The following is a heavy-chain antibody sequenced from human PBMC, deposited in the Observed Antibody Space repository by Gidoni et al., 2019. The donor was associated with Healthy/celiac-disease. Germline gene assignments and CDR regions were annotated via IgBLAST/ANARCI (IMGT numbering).Heavy chain of an antibody. V-gene: IGHV4-30-4*01. J-gene: IGHJ4*02. CDR2: IDYSGST. D-gene: IGHD3-16*01. CDR3: ARVGDDYVWGSSDY. CDR1: GGSLSSGDSY. Sequence: QVQLQESGPGLVKPSQTLSLTCTVSGGSLSSGDSYWSWLRQPPGKGLEWIGYIDYSGSTYYNPSLKSRVTISVDTSKNQFSLKLSSVTAADTAVYYCARVGDDYVWGSSDYWGQGTLVTVSS.